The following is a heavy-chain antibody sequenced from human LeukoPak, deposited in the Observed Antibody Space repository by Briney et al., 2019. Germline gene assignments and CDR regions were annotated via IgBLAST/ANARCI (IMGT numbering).Heavy chain of an antibody. CDR1: GYTFTSYA. D-gene: IGHD2-21*02. Sequence: ASVKVSCKASGYTFTSYAMNWVRQAPGQGLEWMGWINTNTGNPTYAQGFTGRFVFSLDTSVSTAYLQISSLKAEDTAVYYCARDNWDPRTSDCGGDCYSEGGAFDIWGQGTVVTVSS. CDR3: ARDNWDPRTSDCGGDCYSEGGAFDI. V-gene: IGHV7-4-1*02. CDR2: INTNTGNP. J-gene: IGHJ3*02.